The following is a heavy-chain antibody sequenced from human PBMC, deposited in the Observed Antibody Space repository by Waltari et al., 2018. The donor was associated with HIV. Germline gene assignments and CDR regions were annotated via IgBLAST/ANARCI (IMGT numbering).Heavy chain of an antibody. V-gene: IGHV1-2*02. CDR2: INPNSGGT. D-gene: IGHD5-12*01. J-gene: IGHJ6*02. CDR3: ARSSVATRSSLFGMDV. CDR1: GYTFTGYY. Sequence: QVQLVQSGAEVKKPGASVKVSCKASGYTFTGYYMQWVRQAPGQGLEWMAWINPNSGGTNYAQKFQGRVTMTRDTSISTAYMELSRLRSDDTAVYYCARSSVATRSSLFGMDVWGQGTTVTVSS.